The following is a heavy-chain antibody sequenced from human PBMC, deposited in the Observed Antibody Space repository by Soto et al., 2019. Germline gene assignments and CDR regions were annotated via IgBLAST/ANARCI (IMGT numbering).Heavy chain of an antibody. CDR2: IYYSGST. V-gene: IGHV4-39*07. Sequence: PSETLSLTCTVSGGSISSSSYYWGWIRQPPGKGLEWIGRIYYSGSTYYNPSLKSRVTISVDTSKNQFSLKLSSVTAADTAVYYCARALNYYGSGSYAYGMDVWGQGTTVTVSS. CDR1: GGSISSSSYY. CDR3: ARALNYYGSGSYAYGMDV. J-gene: IGHJ6*02. D-gene: IGHD3-10*01.